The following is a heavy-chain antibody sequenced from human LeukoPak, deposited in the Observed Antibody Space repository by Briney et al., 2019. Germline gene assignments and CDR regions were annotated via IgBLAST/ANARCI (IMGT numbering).Heavy chain of an antibody. CDR3: ASRSSIWSGYQDTLYYFDS. V-gene: IGHV4-59*01. CDR1: GGSNSSYY. D-gene: IGHD3-3*01. CDR2: IYYSGST. Sequence: SETLSPTCTVSGGSNSSYYWSWIRQPPGKRLEWIGHIYYSGSTNYNPSLKSRVTISVDTSKNQFSLKLSSVTAADTAVYYCASRSSIWSGYQDTLYYFDSWGQGTLVTVSS. J-gene: IGHJ4*02.